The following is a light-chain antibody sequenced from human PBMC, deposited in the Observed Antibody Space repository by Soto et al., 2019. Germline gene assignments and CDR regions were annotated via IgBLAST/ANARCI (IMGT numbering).Light chain of an antibody. CDR3: QPYNSYS. CDR1: QGISSW. J-gene: IGKJ2*01. CDR2: DAS. V-gene: IGKV1-5*01. Sequence: DIQMTQSPSTLSASVGDRVTITCRASQGISSWLAWYQQKPGKAPKLLIYDASSLESGVPSRFSGSGSGTEFTLTISSLQPDDFATYYCQPYNSYSFGQGTKLEIK.